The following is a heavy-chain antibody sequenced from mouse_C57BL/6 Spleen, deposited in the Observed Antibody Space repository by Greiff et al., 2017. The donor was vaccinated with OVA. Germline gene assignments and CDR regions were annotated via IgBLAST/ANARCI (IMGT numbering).Heavy chain of an antibody. CDR2: IDPSDSYT. J-gene: IGHJ4*01. D-gene: IGHD6-2*01. CDR1: GYTFTSYW. V-gene: IGHV1-50*01. CDR3: ARSLHYYAMDY. Sequence: VQLQQPGAELVKPGASVKLSCKASGYTFTSYWMQWVKQRPGQGLEWIGEIDPSDSYTNYNQKFKGKATLTVDTSSSTAYMQLSSLTSEDSAVYYCARSLHYYAMDYWGQGTSVTVSS.